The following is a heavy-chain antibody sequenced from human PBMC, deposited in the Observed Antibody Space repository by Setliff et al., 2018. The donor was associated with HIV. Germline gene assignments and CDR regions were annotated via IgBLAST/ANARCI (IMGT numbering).Heavy chain of an antibody. Sequence: AGGSLRLSCAASGFIFSTFPMHWVRQAPGKGLEWVAVMSGDANSQYYADSVKGRFTISRDNAKNMLYVQMNSLRAEDTAVYYCARGGVGSFDYWGQGTLVTVSS. V-gene: IGHV3-30*07. J-gene: IGHJ4*02. CDR3: ARGGVGSFDY. D-gene: IGHD1-26*01. CDR1: GFIFSTFP. CDR2: MSGDANSQ.